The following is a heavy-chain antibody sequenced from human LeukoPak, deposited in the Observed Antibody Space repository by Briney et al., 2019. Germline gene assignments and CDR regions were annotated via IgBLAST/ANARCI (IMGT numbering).Heavy chain of an antibody. CDR2: FDPEDGET. CDR3: ATPLRGYDPPYWDY. D-gene: IGHD5-12*01. CDR1: GYTLTELS. V-gene: IGHV1-24*01. J-gene: IGHJ4*02. Sequence: ASVKVSCKVSGYTLTELSMHWVRQAPGKGLEWMGGFDPEDGETIYAQKFQGRVTMTEDTSTDTAYMELSSLRSEDTAVYYCATPLRGYDPPYWDYWGQGTLVTVSS.